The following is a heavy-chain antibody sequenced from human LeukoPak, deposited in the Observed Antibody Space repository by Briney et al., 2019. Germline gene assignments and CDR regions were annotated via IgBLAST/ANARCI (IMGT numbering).Heavy chain of an antibody. CDR3: AKEPAAGEYYFDY. V-gene: IGHV3-30*02. CDR2: IRYDGSNK. D-gene: IGHD2-2*01. J-gene: IGHJ4*02. CDR1: GFTVSSNY. Sequence: GGSLRLSCAVSGFTVSSNYMSWVRQAPGKGLEWVAFIRYDGSNKYYADSVKGRFTISRDNSKNTLYLQMNSLRAEDTAVYYCAKEPAAGEYYFDYWGQGTLVTASS.